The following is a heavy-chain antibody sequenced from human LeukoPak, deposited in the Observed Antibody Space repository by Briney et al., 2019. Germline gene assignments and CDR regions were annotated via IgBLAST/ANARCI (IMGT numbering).Heavy chain of an antibody. D-gene: IGHD6-19*01. V-gene: IGHV4-61*02. CDR2: IYSSGST. Sequence: SETLSLTCCVSGGSTSSGSSYWSWIRQPAGKGLEWIGRIYSSGSTDYNPSLRSRVTISVDMSKNQFSLKLSSVTAADTAVYYCARDAHSSGWTFFDYWGQGVLVTVSS. J-gene: IGHJ4*02. CDR3: ARDAHSSGWTFFDY. CDR1: GGSTSSGSSY.